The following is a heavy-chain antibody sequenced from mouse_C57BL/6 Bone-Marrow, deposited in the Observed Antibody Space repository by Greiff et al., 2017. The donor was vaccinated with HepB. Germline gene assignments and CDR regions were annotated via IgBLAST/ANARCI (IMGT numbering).Heavy chain of an antibody. J-gene: IGHJ4*01. CDR2: IYPRSGNT. V-gene: IGHV1-81*01. Sequence: VKLVESGAELARPGASVKLSCKASGYTFTSYGISWVKQRTGRGLEWIGEIYPRSGNTYYNEKFKGKATLTADKSSSTAYMELRSLTSEDSAVYFCARFISDYSYAMDYWGQGTSVTVSS. D-gene: IGHD1-1*01. CDR1: GYTFTSYG. CDR3: ARFISDYSYAMDY.